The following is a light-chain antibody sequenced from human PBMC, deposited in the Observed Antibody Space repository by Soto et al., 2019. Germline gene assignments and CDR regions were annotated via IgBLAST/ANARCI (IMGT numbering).Light chain of an antibody. J-gene: IGKJ1*01. Sequence: DIQLTQSPSSLSASVGDRVTITCRASQTIDTYLNWYQHKPGTAPKVLIYAATYLQSGVPSRFSGSGSGTEFTLTISSLQPDDFATYYCQQYNSYSPWTFGQGTKVDIK. V-gene: IGKV1-9*01. CDR1: QTIDTY. CDR2: AAT. CDR3: QQYNSYSPWT.